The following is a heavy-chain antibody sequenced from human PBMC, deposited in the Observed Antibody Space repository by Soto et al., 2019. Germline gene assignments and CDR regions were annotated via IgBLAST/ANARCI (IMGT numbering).Heavy chain of an antibody. V-gene: IGHV2-5*02. CDR1: GFSLSTSGAA. Sequence: QITLKESGPTLVNPTQTLTLTCTFSGFSLSTSGAAVGWIRQPPGKALAWLALVYWDDDKRDSPSIKNSVTNTNEISKSHVVLTLTNAEPVDTATYYFDHRQLATFFGLVTQTDVMFDSWGHGTLVTVPS. J-gene: IGHJ5*01. D-gene: IGHD3-3*01. CDR2: VYWDDDK. CDR3: DHRQLATFFGLVTQTDVMFDS.